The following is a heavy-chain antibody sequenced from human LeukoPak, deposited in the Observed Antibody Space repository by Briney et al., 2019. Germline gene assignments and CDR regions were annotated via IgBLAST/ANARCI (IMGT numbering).Heavy chain of an antibody. CDR3: ARDRTYGGNSGFDY. D-gene: IGHD4-23*01. Sequence: SETLSLTCTVSGGSISSYYWSWIRQPAGEGLEWIGRIYTSGSTNYNPSLKSRATMSVETSKNQFSLNLTSVTAADTAVYYCARDRTYGGNSGFDYWGQGTLVTVSS. V-gene: IGHV4-4*07. CDR1: GGSISSYY. J-gene: IGHJ4*02. CDR2: IYTSGST.